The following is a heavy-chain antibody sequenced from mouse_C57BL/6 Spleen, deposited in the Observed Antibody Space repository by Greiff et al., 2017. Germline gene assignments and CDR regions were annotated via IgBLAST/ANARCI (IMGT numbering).Heavy chain of an antibody. J-gene: IGHJ2*01. CDR3: ARGILRDY. V-gene: IGHV1-82*01. CDR2: IYTGDGDT. CDR1: GYAFSSSW. Sequence: QVQLQQSGPELVKPGASVKISCKASGYAFSSSWMNWVKQRPGKGLEWIGRIYTGDGDTNYNGKFKGKATLTADKSSSTAYMQLSSLTSEDSAVYFCARGILRDYWGQGTTLTVSS. D-gene: IGHD1-1*01.